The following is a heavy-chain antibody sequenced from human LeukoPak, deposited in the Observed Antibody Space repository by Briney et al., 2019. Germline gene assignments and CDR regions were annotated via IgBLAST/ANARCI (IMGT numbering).Heavy chain of an antibody. J-gene: IGHJ4*02. CDR3: ARVGRIAVAGLFDY. CDR1: GFTFSSYA. Sequence: GGSLRLSCAASGFTFSSYAMSWVRQAPGKGLEWVSAISGSGGSTYYADSVKGRFTISRDNSKNTLYLQMNSLRAEDTAVYYCARVGRIAVAGLFDYWGQGTLVTVSS. CDR2: ISGSGGST. V-gene: IGHV3-23*01. D-gene: IGHD6-19*01.